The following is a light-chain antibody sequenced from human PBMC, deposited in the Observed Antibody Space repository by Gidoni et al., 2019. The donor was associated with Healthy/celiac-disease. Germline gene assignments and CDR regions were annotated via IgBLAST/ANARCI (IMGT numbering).Light chain of an antibody. CDR2: DAS. CDR3: QQFNNYPPLT. J-gene: IGKJ4*01. CDR1: QGISSA. Sequence: AIQLTPSPSSLSASVGDRVTITCRASQGISSALAWYQQKPGKAPKLLIYDASSLESGVPSRFSGSGSGTDCTLTNSSLQPEDFATDYCQQFNNYPPLTFGGGTKVEIK. V-gene: IGKV1D-13*01.